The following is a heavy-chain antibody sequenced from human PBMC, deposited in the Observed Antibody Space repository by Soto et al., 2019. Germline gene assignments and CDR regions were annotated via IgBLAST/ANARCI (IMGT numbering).Heavy chain of an antibody. CDR1: GGSITTGGRY. V-gene: IGHV4-31*02. Sequence: QVRLQEWGPGLVKPSQTLSLKCSVSGGSITTGGRYWSWIRQLPGKGLEWIGDIYYSGNTYYNASLKSRVTISVEADKNQFSLKLSSVTAADTAVYYCAQALVFTGGDGLDIWGQGRLVTVSS. CDR3: AQALVFTGGDGLDI. D-gene: IGHD1-1*01. J-gene: IGHJ3*02. CDR2: IYYSGNT.